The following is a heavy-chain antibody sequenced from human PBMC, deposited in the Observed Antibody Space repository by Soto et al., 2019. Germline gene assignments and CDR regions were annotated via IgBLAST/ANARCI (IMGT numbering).Heavy chain of an antibody. CDR1: GFTFSSYA. Sequence: GGSLRLSCAASGFTFSSYAMSWVRQAPGKGLEWVSAISGSGGSTYYADSVKGRFTISRDNSKNTLYLQMNSLRAEDTAVYYFAKGNIVVVVAATVTWFDPWGQGTLVTVSS. CDR3: AKGNIVVVVAATVTWFDP. J-gene: IGHJ5*02. CDR2: ISGSGGST. V-gene: IGHV3-23*01. D-gene: IGHD2-15*01.